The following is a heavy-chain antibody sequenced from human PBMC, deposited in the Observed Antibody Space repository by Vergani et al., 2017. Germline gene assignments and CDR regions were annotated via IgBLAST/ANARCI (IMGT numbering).Heavy chain of an antibody. CDR3: TTDPYIVVVPAAIDYYGMDV. CDR2: IRSKANSYAT. D-gene: IGHD2-2*02. Sequence: EVQLVESGGGLVQPGGSLKLSCAASGFTFSGSAMHWVRQASGKGLEWVGRIRSKANSYATAYAASVKGRFTISRDDSKNTLYLQMNSLKTEDTAVYYCTTDPYIVVVPAAIDYYGMDVWGQGTTVTVSS. V-gene: IGHV3-73*02. CDR1: GFTFSGSA. J-gene: IGHJ6*02.